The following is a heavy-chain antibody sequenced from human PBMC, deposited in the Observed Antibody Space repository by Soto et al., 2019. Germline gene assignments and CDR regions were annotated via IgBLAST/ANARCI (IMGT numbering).Heavy chain of an antibody. CDR1: GYTFTSYA. J-gene: IGHJ4*02. CDR3: ARPTIAAAGALDY. D-gene: IGHD6-13*01. CDR2: INAGNGNT. Sequence: QVQLVQSGAEVKKPGASVKVSCKASGYTFTSYAMHWVRQAPGQRLEWRGWINAGNGNTKYSQKFQGRVTITRDTSASTAYMELSSLRSEDTAVYYCARPTIAAAGALDYWGQGTLVTVSS. V-gene: IGHV1-3*01.